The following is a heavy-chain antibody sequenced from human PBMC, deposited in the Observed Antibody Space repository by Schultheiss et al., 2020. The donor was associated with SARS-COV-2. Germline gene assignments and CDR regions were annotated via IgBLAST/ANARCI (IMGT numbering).Heavy chain of an antibody. D-gene: IGHD6-19*01. CDR1: GFIFSNAW. J-gene: IGHJ6*01. CDR2: IYYXGST. Sequence: GSLRLSCAASGFIFSNAWMNWVXQAPGKXXEWIGYIYYXGSTYYNPSLKSRVTISVDTSKNQFSLKLSSVTAADTAVYYCAKDRVGSGWYERIDYYYYG. CDR3: AKDRVGSGWYERIDYYYYG. V-gene: IGHV4-4*02.